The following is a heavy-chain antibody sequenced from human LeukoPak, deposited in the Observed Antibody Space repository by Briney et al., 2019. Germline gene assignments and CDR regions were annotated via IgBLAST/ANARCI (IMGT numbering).Heavy chain of an antibody. D-gene: IGHD3-22*01. CDR3: ARAYYYDSSGYYYPFDY. Sequence: GGSLRLSCAASGFTFSSYWMHWVRQAPGKGLVWVSRINSDGSSTSYADSVKGRFTISRDNAKNTQYLQMNRLRAEDTAVYYCARAYYYDSSGYYYPFDYWGQGTLVTVSS. V-gene: IGHV3-74*01. J-gene: IGHJ4*02. CDR1: GFTFSSYW. CDR2: INSDGSST.